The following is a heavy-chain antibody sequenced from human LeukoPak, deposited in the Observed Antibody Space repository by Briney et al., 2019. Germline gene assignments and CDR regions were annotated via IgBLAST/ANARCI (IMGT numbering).Heavy chain of an antibody. CDR1: GFTFSSYA. V-gene: IGHV3-21*01. Sequence: GGSLRLSCAASGFTFSSYAMNWVRQAPGKGLEWVSSISSISYIYYADSVKGRFTISRDAAKNSLYLQMNSLRAEDTAVYYCARDQYGDYALDYWGQGTLVTVSS. CDR2: ISSISYI. D-gene: IGHD4-17*01. CDR3: ARDQYGDYALDY. J-gene: IGHJ4*02.